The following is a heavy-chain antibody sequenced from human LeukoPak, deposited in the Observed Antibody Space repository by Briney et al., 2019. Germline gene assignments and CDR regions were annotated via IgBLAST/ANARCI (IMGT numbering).Heavy chain of an antibody. CDR1: GFTFSSYW. J-gene: IGHJ4*02. CDR3: AKRYFGNYYFDY. V-gene: IGHV3-74*01. Sequence: GGSLRLSCAASGFTFSSYWMHWVRQAPGKGLVWVSRINSDGSSTSYADSVKGRFTISRDNSKNTLYLQMNSLGAEDAAVYYCAKRYFGNYYFDYWGQGSLVTVSS. D-gene: IGHD3-9*01. CDR2: INSDGSST.